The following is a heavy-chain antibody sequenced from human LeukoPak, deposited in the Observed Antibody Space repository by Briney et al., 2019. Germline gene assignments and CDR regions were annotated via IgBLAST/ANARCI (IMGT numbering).Heavy chain of an antibody. V-gene: IGHV1-69*04. Sequence: SVKVSCKASGGTFSSYAISWVRQAPGQGLEWMGRIIPIFGIANYAQKFQGRVTSTADKSTSTAYMELRSLRSEDTAVYYCARAEVDCSGGSCYDYWGQGTLVTVSS. CDR2: IIPIFGIA. D-gene: IGHD2-15*01. CDR3: ARAEVDCSGGSCYDY. J-gene: IGHJ4*02. CDR1: GGTFSSYA.